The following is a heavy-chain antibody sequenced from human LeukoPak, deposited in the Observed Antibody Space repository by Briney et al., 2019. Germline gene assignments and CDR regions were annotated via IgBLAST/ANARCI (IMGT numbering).Heavy chain of an antibody. J-gene: IGHJ4*02. D-gene: IGHD6-19*01. CDR1: GGSISSYY. CDR3: ARAIRVGGSSGWYFGY. CDR2: IYYSGST. Sequence: SETLSLTCTVSGGSISSYYWSWIRQPPGKGLEWIGYIYYSGSTNYNPSLKSRVTISVDTSKNQFSPKLSSVTAADTAVYYCARAIRVGGSSGWYFGYWGQGTLVTVSS. V-gene: IGHV4-59*01.